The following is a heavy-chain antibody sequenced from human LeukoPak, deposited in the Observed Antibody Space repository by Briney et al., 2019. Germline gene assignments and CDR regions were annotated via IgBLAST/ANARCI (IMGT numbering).Heavy chain of an antibody. CDR3: ARATPWLLPGY. D-gene: IGHD3-22*01. J-gene: IGHJ4*02. CDR2: IYDTGDT. V-gene: IGHV4-59*01. Sequence: SETLSLTCTVSGGSISSYYWSWVRQPPGKGLEWIGHIYDTGDTNYNPSLESRVTISVDTSKNQFSLRLTSVTAADTAVYFCARATPWLLPGYWGQGTLVTVSS. CDR1: GGSISSYY.